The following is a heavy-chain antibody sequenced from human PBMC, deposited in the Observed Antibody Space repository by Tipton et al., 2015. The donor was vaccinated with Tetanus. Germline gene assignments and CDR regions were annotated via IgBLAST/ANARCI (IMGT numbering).Heavy chain of an antibody. CDR2: IYASGST. CDR1: GGSTHGFY. D-gene: IGHD2-8*02. J-gene: IGHJ3*02. CDR3: ARVLRYSTTGGWDDAFDI. Sequence: TLSLTCTVSGGSTHGFYWAWIRQSAKKGLEWIGRIYASGSTIFNPSLKSRVAMSMDTSRNQISLTLTSVTVADTAEYYCARVLRYSTTGGWDDAFDIWGQGTMVTVSS. V-gene: IGHV4-4*07.